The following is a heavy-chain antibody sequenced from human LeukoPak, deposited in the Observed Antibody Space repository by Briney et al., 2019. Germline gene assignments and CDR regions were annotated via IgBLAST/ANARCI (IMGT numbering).Heavy chain of an antibody. CDR3: ARAAHSSGWYPPGY. Sequence: GASVKVSCKASGDTFSNYAISWVRQAPGKGLEWMGGIIPIFGTANYAQKFQGRVTITADESTSTAYMELRSLRSDDTAVYYCARAAHSSGWYPPGYWGQGTLVTVSS. V-gene: IGHV1-69*01. CDR1: GDTFSNYA. J-gene: IGHJ4*02. CDR2: IIPIFGTA. D-gene: IGHD6-19*01.